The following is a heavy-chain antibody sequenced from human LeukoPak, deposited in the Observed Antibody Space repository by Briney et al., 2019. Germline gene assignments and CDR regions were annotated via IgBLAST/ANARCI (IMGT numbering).Heavy chain of an antibody. CDR1: GASFSSYY. J-gene: IGHJ6*03. Sequence: SETLSLTCTVSGASFSSYYWSWLRQPPGKGLEWIAYIFYNGDTKYNPSLKSRVTISVDTSKTQFSLKVTSVTAADTAVYYCARAPRDRGYCGATSCFEYMDVWGRGTTVTISS. V-gene: IGHV4-59*01. CDR2: IFYNGDT. CDR3: ARAPRDRGYCGATSCFEYMDV. D-gene: IGHD2-2*01.